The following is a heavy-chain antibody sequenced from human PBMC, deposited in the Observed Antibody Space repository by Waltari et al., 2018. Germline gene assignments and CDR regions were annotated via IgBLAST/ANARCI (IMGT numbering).Heavy chain of an antibody. CDR1: EFTFGNFW. CDR3: ANHRPGGYGMEV. CDR2: IDNSGSQT. D-gene: IGHD3-22*01. J-gene: IGHJ6*01. V-gene: IGHV3-74*01. Sequence: EVQLVESGGGVVQPGGSLRLACGASEFTFGNFWRHGVRQAPGKGLVWGSGIDNSGSQTRYADSVKGRFTISRDNAKNTLYLQMNSLGVEETAVYYCANHRPGGYGMEVWGQGTTVTVSS.